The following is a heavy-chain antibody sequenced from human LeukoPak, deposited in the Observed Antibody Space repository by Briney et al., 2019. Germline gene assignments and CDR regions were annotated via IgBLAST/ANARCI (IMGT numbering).Heavy chain of an antibody. J-gene: IGHJ5*02. Sequence: GSVNLFCTASGYRFTSYYVNWVRQAPGQGLEWMGIINPNGGGTTYTRKFQGRVTMTRDTSTSTVYMELSSLRPDDTAVYYCARDPISSNWPRGHFFDPWGQGTLVTVSS. D-gene: IGHD6-13*01. CDR2: INPNGGGT. CDR3: ARDPISSNWPRGHFFDP. V-gene: IGHV1-46*01. CDR1: GYRFTSYY.